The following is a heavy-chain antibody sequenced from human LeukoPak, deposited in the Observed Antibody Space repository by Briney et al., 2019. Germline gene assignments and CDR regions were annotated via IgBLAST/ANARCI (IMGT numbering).Heavy chain of an antibody. J-gene: IGHJ3*02. D-gene: IGHD3-22*01. CDR2: IYTSGST. V-gene: IGHV4-4*07. CDR1: GGSISSYY. CDR3: ARDRDYYDSSGYQGGDAFDI. Sequence: PSETLSLTCTVSGGSISSYYWSWIRQPAGKGLEWIGRIYTSGSTNYNPSLKSRVTISVDTSKNQFSLKLSSVTAADTAVYYCARDRDYYDSSGYQGGDAFDIWGQGTVVTVSS.